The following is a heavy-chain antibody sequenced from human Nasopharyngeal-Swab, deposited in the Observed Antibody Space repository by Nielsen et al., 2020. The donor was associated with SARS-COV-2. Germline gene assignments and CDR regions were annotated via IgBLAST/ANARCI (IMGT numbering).Heavy chain of an antibody. CDR2: INSDGSST. Sequence: GESLKISCAASGFTFSSYWMHWVRQAPGKGLVWVSRINSDGSSTSYADSVKGRFTISRDNAKNTLYLQMNSLRAEDTAVYYCAKDIAVGQYLFDHWGQGTLVTVSS. CDR1: GFTFSSYW. V-gene: IGHV3-74*01. D-gene: IGHD6-19*01. CDR3: AKDIAVGQYLFDH. J-gene: IGHJ4*02.